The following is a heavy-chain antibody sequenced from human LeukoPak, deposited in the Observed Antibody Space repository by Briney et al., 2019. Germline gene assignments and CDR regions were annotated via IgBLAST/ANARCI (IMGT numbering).Heavy chain of an antibody. V-gene: IGHV3-23*01. J-gene: IGHJ4*02. CDR2: ISGSGGST. D-gene: IGHD3-3*02. CDR1: GFTFSSYA. CDR3: ANIFGGYPQDY. Sequence: GGSLRLSRAASGFTFSSYAMSWVRQAPGKGLEWVSAISGSGGSTYYADSVKGRFTISRDNSKNTLYLQMNSLRAEDTAVYYCANIFGGYPQDYWGQGTLVTVSS.